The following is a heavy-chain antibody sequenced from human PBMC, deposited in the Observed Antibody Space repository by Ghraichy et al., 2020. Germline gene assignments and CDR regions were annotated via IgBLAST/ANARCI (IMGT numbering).Heavy chain of an antibody. V-gene: IGHV4-59*01. D-gene: IGHD2-21*01. J-gene: IGHJ6*02. CDR3: ARVNSALNGLDV. CDR2: MSYSGSA. CDR1: GGSISGYY. Sequence: SETLSLTCTGSGGSISGYYWTWIRQPPGKGLEWIGYMSYSGSANYNPSLESRLNMSLDTSKNHFFLKLTSVTAVDTALNYCARVNSALNGLDVWGQGTTIIVSS.